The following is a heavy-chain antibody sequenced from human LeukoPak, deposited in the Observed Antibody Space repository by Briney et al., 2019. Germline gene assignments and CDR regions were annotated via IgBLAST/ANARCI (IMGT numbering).Heavy chain of an antibody. CDR1: GGSISSSSYY. J-gene: IGHJ6*02. CDR3: ARHPRAAAGFGGYYYGMDV. Sequence: SETLSLTCTVSGGSISSSSYYWGWIRQPPGKGLEWIGSIYYSGSTYYNPSLKSRVTISVDTSKNQFSLKLSSVTAAATAVYYCARHPRAAAGFGGYYYGMDVWGQGTTVTVSS. CDR2: IYYSGST. D-gene: IGHD3-16*01. V-gene: IGHV4-39*01.